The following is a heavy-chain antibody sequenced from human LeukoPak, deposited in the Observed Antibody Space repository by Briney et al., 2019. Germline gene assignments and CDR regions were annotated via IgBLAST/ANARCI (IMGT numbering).Heavy chain of an antibody. CDR3: ARDCSSTSCSGLFDY. J-gene: IGHJ4*02. D-gene: IGHD2-2*01. Sequence: GASVKVSCKASGYTFTSYGISWVRQAPGQGLEWMGWISAYNGNTNYAQKLQGRVTMTTDTSTSTAYVELRSLRSDDTAVYYCARDCSSTSCSGLFDYWGQGTLVTVSS. CDR1: GYTFTSYG. CDR2: ISAYNGNT. V-gene: IGHV1-18*01.